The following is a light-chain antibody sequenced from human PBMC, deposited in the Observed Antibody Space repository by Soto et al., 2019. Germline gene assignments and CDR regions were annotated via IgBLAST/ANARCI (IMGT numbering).Light chain of an antibody. J-gene: IGKJ1*01. CDR3: QQYYSTPWT. Sequence: DIVMTQSPDSLAVSLGERATINCKSSLSVLYSSNNKNYLAWYQQKPGQPPKLLIYWASTRESGVPDRFSGSGSGTDLTLTISSLQAEDVAVYYCQQYYSTPWTFGQGTKVEIK. CDR2: WAS. CDR1: LSVLYSSNNKNY. V-gene: IGKV4-1*01.